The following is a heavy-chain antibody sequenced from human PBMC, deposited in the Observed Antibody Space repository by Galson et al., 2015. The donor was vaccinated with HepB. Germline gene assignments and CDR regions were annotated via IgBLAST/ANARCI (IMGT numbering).Heavy chain of an antibody. Sequence: CAISGDSVSSNNAAWNWIRQSPSRGLEWLGRTYYRSKWSYNYAVSVKSRITINPDTSKNQFSLQLNSVTPEDTAVYYCARDRYSSGYYDAFDIWGQGTMVTVSS. CDR3: ARDRYSSGYYDAFDI. D-gene: IGHD3-22*01. V-gene: IGHV6-1*01. J-gene: IGHJ3*02. CDR1: GDSVSSNNAA. CDR2: TYYRSKWSY.